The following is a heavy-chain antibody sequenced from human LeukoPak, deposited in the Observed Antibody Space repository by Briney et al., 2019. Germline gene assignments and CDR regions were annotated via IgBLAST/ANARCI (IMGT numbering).Heavy chain of an antibody. J-gene: IGHJ3*02. D-gene: IGHD1-26*01. Sequence: PGGSLRLSCAASGFTFSSYAMHWVRQAPGKGLEWVAVISYDGSNKYYADSVKGRFTISRDNSKNTLYLQMNSLRAEDTAVYYCARSSIVGATIYLARAFDIWGQGTMVTVSS. CDR3: ARSSIVGATIYLARAFDI. CDR2: ISYDGSNK. V-gene: IGHV3-30*04. CDR1: GFTFSSYA.